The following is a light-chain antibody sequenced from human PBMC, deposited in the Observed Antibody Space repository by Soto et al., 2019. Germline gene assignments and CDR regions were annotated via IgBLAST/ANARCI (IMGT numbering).Light chain of an antibody. J-gene: IGLJ2*01. CDR2: RNN. V-gene: IGLV1-47*01. Sequence: QPVLTQPTSASGTPGQRVTISCSGSSSNIGSNYVYWYQQLPGTAPKLLIYRNNQRPSGVPDRFSGSKSGTSASLAISGLRSEDEADYYCAAWDDSLSGHVVFGGGTKLTVL. CDR3: AAWDDSLSGHVV. CDR1: SSNIGSNY.